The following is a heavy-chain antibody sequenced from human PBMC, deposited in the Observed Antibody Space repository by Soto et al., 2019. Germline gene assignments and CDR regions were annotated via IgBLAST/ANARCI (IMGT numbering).Heavy chain of an antibody. Sequence: GGSLRLSCAASGFIFENFGMSWVRQAPGKGLEWISSISGSGFKKYYADSVKGRFTISRDNSKSTVYLELNNLSAEDTAVYHCAKNQGVELVPLATVDWFDPWGQGSVVTVPS. V-gene: IGHV3-23*01. CDR2: ISGSGFKK. CDR1: GFIFENFG. CDR3: AKNQGVELVPLATVDWFDP. J-gene: IGHJ5*02. D-gene: IGHD1-26*01.